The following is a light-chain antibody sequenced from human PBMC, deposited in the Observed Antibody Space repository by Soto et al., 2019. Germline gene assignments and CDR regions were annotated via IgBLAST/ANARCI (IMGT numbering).Light chain of an antibody. CDR3: QQSYSAPYT. CDR2: DAA. CDR1: HSINNY. J-gene: IGKJ2*01. V-gene: IGKV1-39*01. Sequence: DIQMTQSPSSLSASVGDRVTITCRASHSINNYLNWYQQKPGEVPKLLIYDAASLQSGVPSKFSGSGSGTNFTLTISSLQPEDYATYSSQQSYSAPYTFGQGTNLEIK.